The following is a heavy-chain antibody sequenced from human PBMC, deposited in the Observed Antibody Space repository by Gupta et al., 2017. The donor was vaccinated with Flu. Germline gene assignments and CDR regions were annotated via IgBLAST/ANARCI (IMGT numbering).Heavy chain of an antibody. J-gene: IGHJ4*02. Sequence: RQAPGKGLEWVSAISGSGGSTYYADSVKGRFTISRDNSKNTLYLQMNSLRAEDTAVYYCAKGADFWSGYLDYWGQGTLVTVSS. D-gene: IGHD3-3*01. V-gene: IGHV3-23*01. CDR3: AKGADFWSGYLDY. CDR2: ISGSGGST.